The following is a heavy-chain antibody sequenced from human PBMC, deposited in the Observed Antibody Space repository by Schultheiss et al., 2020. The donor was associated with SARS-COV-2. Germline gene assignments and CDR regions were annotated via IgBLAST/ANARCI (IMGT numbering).Heavy chain of an antibody. D-gene: IGHD6-13*01. CDR2: IYYSGST. CDR1: GGSFSGYY. Sequence: SETLSLTCAVYGGSFSGYYWSWIRQPPGKGLEWIGYIYYSGSTNYNPSLKSRVTMSVDTSKNQFSLKLSSVTAADTAVYYCARDLERSSSLDYWGQGTLVTVSS. V-gene: IGHV4-59*12. J-gene: IGHJ4*02. CDR3: ARDLERSSSLDY.